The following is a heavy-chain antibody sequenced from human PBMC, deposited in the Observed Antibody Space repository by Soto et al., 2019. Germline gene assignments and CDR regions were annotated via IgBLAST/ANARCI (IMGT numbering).Heavy chain of an antibody. Sequence: SETLSLTCTVSGGSISGGGYYSSWLPQHPGKGLEWIGYIYYSGSTYYNPSLKSRVTISVDTSKNQFSLKLSSVTAADTPVYYCAREPVEMATTIDYWGQGTLVTSPQ. D-gene: IGHD5-12*01. J-gene: IGHJ4*02. CDR1: GGSISGGGYY. V-gene: IGHV4-31*03. CDR3: AREPVEMATTIDY. CDR2: IYYSGST.